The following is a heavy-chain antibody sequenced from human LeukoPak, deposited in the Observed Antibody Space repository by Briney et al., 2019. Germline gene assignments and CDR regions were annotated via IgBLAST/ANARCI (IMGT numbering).Heavy chain of an antibody. V-gene: IGHV1-46*01. CDR3: ASALIDYGDYGGHNDAFDI. D-gene: IGHD4-17*01. CDR1: GYTFTSYY. CDR2: INPSGGST. Sequence: ASVKVSCKASGYTFTSYYMHWVRQAPGQGLEWMGIINPSGGSTSYAQKFQGRVTMTRDTPPSTVYMELSSLRSEDTAVYYCASALIDYGDYGGHNDAFDIWGQGTMVTVSS. J-gene: IGHJ3*02.